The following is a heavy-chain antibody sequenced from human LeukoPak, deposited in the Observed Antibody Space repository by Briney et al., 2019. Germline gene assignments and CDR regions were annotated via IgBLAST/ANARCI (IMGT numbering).Heavy chain of an antibody. Sequence: GGSLRLSCVASGFTFDDYAMHWVRQAPGKGLEWVSGISWNSGRRGYADSVKGRFTISRDNAKTSLYLQMNSLRAEDTALYYCASGGIYYGAAFDFWGQGSLVTVSS. J-gene: IGHJ4*02. CDR3: ASGGIYYGAAFDF. D-gene: IGHD1-26*01. V-gene: IGHV3-9*01. CDR2: ISWNSGRR. CDR1: GFTFDDYA.